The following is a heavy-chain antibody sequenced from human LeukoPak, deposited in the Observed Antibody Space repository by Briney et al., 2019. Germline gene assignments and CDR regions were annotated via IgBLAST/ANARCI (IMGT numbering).Heavy chain of an antibody. CDR1: GGSFSGYY. CDR2: INHSGST. V-gene: IGHV4-34*01. J-gene: IGHJ5*02. D-gene: IGHD2-15*01. Sequence: SETLSLTCAVYGGSFSGYYWSWIRQPPGKGLEWIGEINHSGSTNYNPSLKSRDTISVDTSKNQFSVKLSSVTAADTAVYYCARHRCSGGSCYPMNWFDPWGQGTLVTVSS. CDR3: ARHRCSGGSCYPMNWFDP.